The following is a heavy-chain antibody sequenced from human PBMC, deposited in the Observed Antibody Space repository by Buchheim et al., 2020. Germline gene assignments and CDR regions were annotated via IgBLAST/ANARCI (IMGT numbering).Heavy chain of an antibody. Sequence: QVQLVQSGAEVKKPGASVKVSCKASGYTFTSYYMHWVRQAPGQGLEWMGIINPSGGSTSYAQKFQGRVTMTRDTSTSTVYMELSSLRSEDTAVYYCAREGVYMVRGAIIKGGGDFDYWGQGTL. CDR3: AREGVYMVRGAIIKGGGDFDY. D-gene: IGHD3-10*01. CDR2: INPSGGST. V-gene: IGHV1-46*01. J-gene: IGHJ4*02. CDR1: GYTFTSYY.